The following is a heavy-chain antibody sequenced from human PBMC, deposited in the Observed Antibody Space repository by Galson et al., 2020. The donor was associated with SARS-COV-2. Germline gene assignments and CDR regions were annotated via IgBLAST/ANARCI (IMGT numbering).Heavy chain of an antibody. V-gene: IGHV3-30*04. CDR3: ARPAYTAADEYYYYGMDV. J-gene: IGHJ6*02. CDR2: ISYDGSNT. D-gene: IGHD3-16*01. CDR1: GFTFSSYS. Sequence: GESLKIPCAAFGFTFSSYSMHWVRPAPGKGLEWMAVISYDGSNTYYADSVKGRFTISRDNSKNTLYLQMNSLRAEDTAVYSCARPAYTAADEYYYYGMDVWGQGTTVTVSS.